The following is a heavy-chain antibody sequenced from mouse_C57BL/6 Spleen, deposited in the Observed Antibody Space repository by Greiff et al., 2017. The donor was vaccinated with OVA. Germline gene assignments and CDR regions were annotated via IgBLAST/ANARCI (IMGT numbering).Heavy chain of an antibody. CDR2: ISGGGGNT. CDR3: SRHWLDFDHSYIDY. J-gene: IGHJ2*01. CDR1: GFTFSSYT. D-gene: IGHD2-13*01. Sequence: EVMLVESGGGLVKPRGSLKLSCAASGFTFSSYTMSWVRQTPEKRLEWVATISGGGGNTYYPDSVKGRFTISRDNAKNTLYLQMSSLRSEDTALYYCSRHWLDFDHSYIDYWGQGAPLTVSS. V-gene: IGHV5-9*01.